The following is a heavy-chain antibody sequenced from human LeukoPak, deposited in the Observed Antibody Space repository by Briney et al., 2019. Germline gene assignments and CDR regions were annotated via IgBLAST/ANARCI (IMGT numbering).Heavy chain of an antibody. V-gene: IGHV3-7*01. Sequence: PGGSLRLSCAASGFTFSNYFMTWVRQAPGTGLEWVALIRQDGSDKYYVDSVKGRFTISRDNTKNSMFLQMNSLRVDDTAVYYCGRGAALNWNSGGIDYRGQGTLVTVSS. CDR3: GRGAALNWNSGGIDY. CDR2: IRQDGSDK. D-gene: IGHD1-1*01. J-gene: IGHJ4*02. CDR1: GFTFSNYF.